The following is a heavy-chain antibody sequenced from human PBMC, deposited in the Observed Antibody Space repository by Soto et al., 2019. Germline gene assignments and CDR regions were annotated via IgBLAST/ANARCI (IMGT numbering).Heavy chain of an antibody. CDR3: ARDRDNWNYVDKSRFDS. Sequence: PSETLSLTCAVYGGSFGGFYWSWIRQPPGKGLEWIGEINHSGGTNYNPSLKSRVTISVDTSKNQFSLKLSSVTAADTAVYYCARDRDNWNYVDKSRFDSWGQGILVTVSS. V-gene: IGHV4-34*01. J-gene: IGHJ5*01. CDR1: GGSFGGFY. CDR2: INHSGGT. D-gene: IGHD1-7*01.